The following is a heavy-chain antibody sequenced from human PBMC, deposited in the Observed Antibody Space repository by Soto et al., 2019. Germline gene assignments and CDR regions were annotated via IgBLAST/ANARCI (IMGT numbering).Heavy chain of an antibody. V-gene: IGHV4-59*01. CDR1: GGSISSYY. D-gene: IGHD2-2*01. Sequence: SETLSLTCTVSGGSISSYYWSWIRQPPGKGLEWIGYIYYSGSTNYNPSLKSRVTISVDTSKNQFSLKMSSVTAADTAVYYCARVARPYCSSTSCYLDAFDIWGQGTMVTVSS. CDR2: IYYSGST. J-gene: IGHJ3*02. CDR3: ARVARPYCSSTSCYLDAFDI.